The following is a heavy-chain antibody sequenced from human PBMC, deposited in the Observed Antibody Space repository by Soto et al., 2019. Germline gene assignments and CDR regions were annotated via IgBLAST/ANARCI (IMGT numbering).Heavy chain of an antibody. CDR1: GGTFSSYA. D-gene: IGHD4-17*01. J-gene: IGHJ3*02. CDR3: ARAPRSYGPTVCDAFDI. Sequence: SVKVSCKASGGTFSSYAISWVRQAPGQGLEWMGGIIPIFGTANYAQKFQGRVTITADESTSTAYMELSSLRSEDTAVYYCARAPRSYGPTVCDAFDIWGQGTMVTVSS. V-gene: IGHV1-69*13. CDR2: IIPIFGTA.